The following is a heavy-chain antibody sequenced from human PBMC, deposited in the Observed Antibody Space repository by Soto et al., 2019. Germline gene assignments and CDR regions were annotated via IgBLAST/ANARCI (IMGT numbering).Heavy chain of an antibody. J-gene: IGHJ4*02. CDR1: GLTFDNYA. V-gene: IGHV3-23*01. D-gene: IGHD3-10*01. Sequence: EVQLMESGGGLVKRGGSLNLSLAPFGLTFDNYAMNGVRKVPEKGREGVSGISATGGSTYYAASVGGRFGISRDNSKNTLDLQMNSLRAEDTAVYYCARSLDVFLWLGELLSLGFDSWGQGTLVTASS. CDR3: ARSLDVFLWLGELLSLGFDS. CDR2: ISATGGST.